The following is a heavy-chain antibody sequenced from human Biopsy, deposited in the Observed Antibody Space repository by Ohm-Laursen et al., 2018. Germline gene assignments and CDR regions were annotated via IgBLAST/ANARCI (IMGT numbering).Heavy chain of an antibody. CDR3: ARTPILIVSAGLVYRHRRHLQGMDV. CDR1: GFPLSARGMC. Sequence: TQTLTLTCSFSGFPLSARGMCVSWIRQAPGKALEWLARVDWDDYKDYSASLQTKLSISKDTSNDQMVLTVNNVDPADTATYYCARTPILIVSAGLVYRHRRHLQGMDVWGQGIAVTVS. CDR2: VDWDDYK. V-gene: IGHV2-70*11. D-gene: IGHD6-13*01. J-gene: IGHJ6*02.